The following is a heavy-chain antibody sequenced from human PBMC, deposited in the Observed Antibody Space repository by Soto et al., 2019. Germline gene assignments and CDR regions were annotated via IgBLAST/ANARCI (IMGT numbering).Heavy chain of an antibody. CDR2: IYWDDSK. CDR1: GFSLSTSGVG. CDR3: AHKGPEAWPLDY. V-gene: IGHV2-5*02. Sequence: QITLKESGPTLVRPTQTLTLTCAFSGFSLSTSGVGVGWIRQPPGKALEWLAVIYWDDSKHYSPSLSSRLTITKDTSKNQVVLTMPNMDPMDTGTYYCAHKGPEAWPLDYWGQGTLVTVSS. J-gene: IGHJ4*02.